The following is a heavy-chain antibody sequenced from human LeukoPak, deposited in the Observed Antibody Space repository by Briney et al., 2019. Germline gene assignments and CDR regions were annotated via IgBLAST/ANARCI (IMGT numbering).Heavy chain of an antibody. J-gene: IGHJ3*02. Sequence: GRSLRLPCAASGFTFNSYAMYWVRQAPGKGLEWVAVLTSDGNKKYYADSVKGRFTISRDSSKNTLYLRMNSLRAEDTAVYYCARGGYTYGPATLGALDIWGPGTMVPVSS. D-gene: IGHD5-18*01. CDR3: ARGGYTYGPATLGALDI. CDR2: LTSDGNKK. V-gene: IGHV3-30-3*01. CDR1: GFTFNSYA.